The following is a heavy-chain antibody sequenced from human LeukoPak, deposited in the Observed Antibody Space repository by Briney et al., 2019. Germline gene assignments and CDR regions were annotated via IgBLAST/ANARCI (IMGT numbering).Heavy chain of an antibody. D-gene: IGHD6-19*01. J-gene: IGHJ4*02. Sequence: GGSLRLSCVASGFTFSSYEMHWVRQAPGKGLEWVSYISSSGSTIYYADSVKGRFTISRDNAKNTLYLQMNSLRAEDTAVYYCARRSGIAVAGAFDYWGQGTLVTVSS. CDR2: ISSSGSTI. CDR1: GFTFSSYE. CDR3: ARRSGIAVAGAFDY. V-gene: IGHV3-48*03.